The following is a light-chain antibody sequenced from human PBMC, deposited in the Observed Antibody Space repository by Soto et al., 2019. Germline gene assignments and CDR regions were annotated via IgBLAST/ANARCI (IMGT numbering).Light chain of an antibody. Sequence: QSVLTQPASVSGSPGQSITISCTGTSSVVGSYNLVSWYQQHPGKAPKLMIYEGSKRPSGVSNRFSGSKSGNTASLTTSGLQAEDEADYYCCSYAGSSTLVFGGGTKVTVL. CDR2: EGS. V-gene: IGLV2-23*01. CDR3: CSYAGSSTLV. J-gene: IGLJ2*01. CDR1: SSVVGSYNL.